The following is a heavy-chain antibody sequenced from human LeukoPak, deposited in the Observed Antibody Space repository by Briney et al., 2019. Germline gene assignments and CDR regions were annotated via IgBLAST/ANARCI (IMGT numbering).Heavy chain of an antibody. CDR2: ISYDGSNK. CDR1: GFTFSSYG. V-gene: IGHV3-30*18. Sequence: GRSLGLSCAASGFTFSSYGMHWVRQAPGKGLEWVAVISYDGSNKYYADSVKGRFTISRDNSKSTLYLQMNSLRAEDTAVYYCAKDDASSGLFDYWGQGTLVTVSS. CDR3: AKDDASSGLFDY. J-gene: IGHJ4*02. D-gene: IGHD6-19*01.